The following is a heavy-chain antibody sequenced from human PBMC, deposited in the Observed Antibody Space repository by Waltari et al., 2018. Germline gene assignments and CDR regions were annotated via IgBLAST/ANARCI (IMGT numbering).Heavy chain of an antibody. J-gene: IGHJ5*02. CDR1: VGSISSYY. D-gene: IGHD5-12*01. CDR2: IYYSGST. CDR3: TRGYSGSSDH. V-gene: IGHV4-59*08. Sequence: QVQLQESGPGLVKPSETLSLTCTVSVGSISSYYWSWIRQPPGKGLEWIGYIYYSGSTNYNPSLKSRVSISIDTSKNHFSLTLNSVTAADTAVYYCTRGYSGSSDHWGQGTLVTVSS.